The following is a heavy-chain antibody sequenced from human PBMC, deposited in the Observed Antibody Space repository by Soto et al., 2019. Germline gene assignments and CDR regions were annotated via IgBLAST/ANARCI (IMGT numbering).Heavy chain of an antibody. D-gene: IGHD2-15*01. CDR1: GGTFSSYA. J-gene: IGHJ6*02. Sequence: QVQLVQSGAEVKKPGSSVKVSCKASGGTFSSYAISWVRQAPGQGLEWMGGIIPIFGTANYAQKFQGRVTITADESTSTAYMELSSLRSEDTAVYYCARDRQRYCSGGSCRTYYYYYGMDVWGQGPRSPSP. CDR2: IIPIFGTA. V-gene: IGHV1-69*12. CDR3: ARDRQRYCSGGSCRTYYYYYGMDV.